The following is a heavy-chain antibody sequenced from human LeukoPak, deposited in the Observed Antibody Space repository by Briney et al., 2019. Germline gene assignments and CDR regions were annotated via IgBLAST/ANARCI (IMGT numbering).Heavy chain of an antibody. J-gene: IGHJ5*02. CDR1: GGSISSYY. V-gene: IGHV4-4*07. CDR2: IYTSGSN. D-gene: IGHD2-2*01. Sequence: AETLSLTCTVSGGSISSYYWSWIRQPAGKGLEWIGRIYTSGSNNYNPSLKSRVTMSVDTSKNHFSLKLSSVTAADTAVYYCARDVRYCSSTSCSNWFDPWGQGTLVTVSS. CDR3: ARDVRYCSSTSCSNWFDP.